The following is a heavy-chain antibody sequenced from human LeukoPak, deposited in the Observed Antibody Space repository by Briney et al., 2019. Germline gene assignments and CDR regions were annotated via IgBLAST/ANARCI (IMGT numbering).Heavy chain of an antibody. CDR3: AKGVVAATNAAYYGMDV. J-gene: IGHJ6*02. Sequence: GGSLRLSCAASGFTFSNYGMHWVRQAPGKGLEWVAVISYDESDKYYADSVKGRFTISRDNSKNTLYLKMNSLRPEDTAVYYCAKGVVAATNAAYYGMDVWGQGTTVTVSS. V-gene: IGHV3-30*18. D-gene: IGHD2-15*01. CDR1: GFTFSNYG. CDR2: ISYDESDK.